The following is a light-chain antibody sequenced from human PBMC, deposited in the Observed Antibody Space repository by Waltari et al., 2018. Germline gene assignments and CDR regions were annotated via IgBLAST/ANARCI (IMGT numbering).Light chain of an antibody. J-gene: IGLJ1*01. CDR2: EVT. CDR1: SSDVGGYPF. CDR3: ASYTTTTTVI. Sequence: QSALTQHAPVAGAPGQSITSSCTGTSSDVGGYPFVSWYQQHPGKVPKLIIYEVTNRPSGVSNRISGSKSGNTASLTISGLQAEDEADYYCASYTTTTTVIFGSGTKVTVL. V-gene: IGLV2-14*01.